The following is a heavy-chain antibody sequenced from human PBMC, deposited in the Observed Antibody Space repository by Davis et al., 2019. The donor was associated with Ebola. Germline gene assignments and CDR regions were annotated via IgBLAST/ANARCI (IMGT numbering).Heavy chain of an antibody. J-gene: IGHJ2*01. D-gene: IGHD6-13*01. V-gene: IGHV3-23*01. Sequence: GESLKISCAASGFTVSSNHMSWVRQAPGKGLEWVSAICGGCGCTYYADSVKGRFTISRHNSKNTLFLQMNSLRAEDTAVYYCAKDQDNSSWYLSWYFDLWGRGTLVTVSS. CDR2: ICGGCGCT. CDR1: GFTVSSNH. CDR3: AKDQDNSSWYLSWYFDL.